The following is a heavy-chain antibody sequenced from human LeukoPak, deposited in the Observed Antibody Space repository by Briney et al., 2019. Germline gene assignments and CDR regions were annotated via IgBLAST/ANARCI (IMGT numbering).Heavy chain of an antibody. Sequence: GASVKVSCKASGYTFTSYDINWVRQATGQGLEWMGWMNPNSGSTGYAQKFQGRVTITRNTSISTAYMELSGLRSEDTAVYHCARGRSTGYPYYFEYWGQGTLVTVSS. CDR2: MNPNSGST. CDR3: ARGRSTGYPYYFEY. V-gene: IGHV1-8*03. CDR1: GYTFTSYD. J-gene: IGHJ4*02. D-gene: IGHD5-12*01.